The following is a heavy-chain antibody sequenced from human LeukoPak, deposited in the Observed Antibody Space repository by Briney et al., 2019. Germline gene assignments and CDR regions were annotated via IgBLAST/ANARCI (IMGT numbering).Heavy chain of an antibody. D-gene: IGHD6-13*01. J-gene: IGHJ3*01. Sequence: SETLSLTCSVSGASVSSYYWSWVRQAPGKGLEWIGQIYQSGGTNYNPSLEGRATISVDTSKKQFSLKLNSVIAADTAVYYCARRGMSSSWNGDAFDVWGHGTMVIVS. CDR1: GASVSSYY. V-gene: IGHV4-59*02. CDR3: ARRGMSSSWNGDAFDV. CDR2: IYQSGGT.